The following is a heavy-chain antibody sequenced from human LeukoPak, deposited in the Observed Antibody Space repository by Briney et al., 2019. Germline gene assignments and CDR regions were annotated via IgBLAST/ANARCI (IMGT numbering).Heavy chain of an antibody. CDR2: INSDGSST. V-gene: IGHV3-74*01. J-gene: IGHJ6*04. D-gene: IGHD2-2*01. CDR1: GFTFSSYW. Sequence: PGGSLRLSCAASGFTFSSYWMHWVRQAPGKGLVWVSRINSDGSSTSYADSVKGRFTISRDNAKNTLYLQMNSLRAEDTAVYYCARASYCSSTSCFPAGMDVWGKGTTVTVSS. CDR3: ARASYCSSTSCFPAGMDV.